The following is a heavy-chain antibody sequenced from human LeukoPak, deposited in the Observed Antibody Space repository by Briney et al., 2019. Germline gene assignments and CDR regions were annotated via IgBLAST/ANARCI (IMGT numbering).Heavy chain of an antibody. D-gene: IGHD5-18*01. CDR3: ARLLKDTAMVTFFDY. Sequence: DSVKVSCKASGYTFTSYAMNWVRQAPGQGLEWMGWINTNTGNPTYAQGFTGRFVFSLDTSVSTAYLQISSLKAEDTAVYYCARLLKDTAMVTFFDYWGQGTLVTVSS. V-gene: IGHV7-4-1*02. CDR2: INTNTGNP. CDR1: GYTFTSYA. J-gene: IGHJ4*02.